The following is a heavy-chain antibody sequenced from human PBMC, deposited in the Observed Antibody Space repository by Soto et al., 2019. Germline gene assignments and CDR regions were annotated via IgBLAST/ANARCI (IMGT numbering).Heavy chain of an antibody. J-gene: IGHJ6*03. CDR3: ARDPRHWSGDSCYSAGPIYYCYYMDV. D-gene: IGHD2-15*01. CDR2: ICSKGGST. Sequence: EVQLVESGGGLVQPGGSLRLSCAASGFTFSSYGMHWVRQAPGKGLEYVSTICSKGGSTYYANPVKGRFTISRDNSKNTLYLQMGSVRGEDMGLYYCARDPRHWSGDSCYSAGPIYYCYYMDVWGKGTTVTVS. V-gene: IGHV3-64*01. CDR1: GFTFSSYG.